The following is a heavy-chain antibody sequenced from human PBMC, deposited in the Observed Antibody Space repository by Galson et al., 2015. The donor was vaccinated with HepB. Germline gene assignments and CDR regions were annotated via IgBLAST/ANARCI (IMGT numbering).Heavy chain of an antibody. Sequence: SLSLTCTVSGGSINIGRYYWSWIRQPAGKGLEWIGRIYGSGSTYYNPTLKSRVTMSVDTSKNQFSLKLSSVTAADTAVYYCARVHNPASTFDLIDYWGQGTLVTVSS. CDR2: IYGSGST. J-gene: IGHJ4*02. CDR1: GGSINIGRYY. V-gene: IGHV4-61*02. D-gene: IGHD1-1*01. CDR3: ARVHNPASTFDLIDY.